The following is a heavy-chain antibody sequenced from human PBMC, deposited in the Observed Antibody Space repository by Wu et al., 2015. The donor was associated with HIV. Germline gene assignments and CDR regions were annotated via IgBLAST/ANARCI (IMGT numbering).Heavy chain of an antibody. V-gene: IGHV1-69*01. Sequence: QVQLVQSGAEVKKPGSSVKISCKASGGTFGRYALSWVRQAPGQGLEWMGGIIPIFGTANYAQGFQGRVTITTDESTNTAYMELSSLRSVDTGMYYCARDRNVPGGGTYFDYWGQGTLVTVSS. CDR2: IIPIFGTA. J-gene: IGHJ4*02. CDR1: GGTFGRYA. D-gene: IGHD3-16*01. CDR3: ARDRNVPGGGTYFDY.